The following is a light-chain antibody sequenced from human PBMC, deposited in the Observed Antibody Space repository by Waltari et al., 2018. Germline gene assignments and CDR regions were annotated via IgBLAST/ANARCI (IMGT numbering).Light chain of an antibody. Sequence: QSALTQPASVSGSPGQSIAIPCLGTSSDLGANNFLSWYQQHPGRAPKLMIHEGTKRPSGVSTRFSGSKSGNTASLTISGLQAEDEADYYCCSYTSIGPVLIGGGTKVTVL. J-gene: IGLJ2*01. CDR3: CSYTSIGPVL. CDR1: SSDLGANNF. CDR2: EGT. V-gene: IGLV2-23*01.